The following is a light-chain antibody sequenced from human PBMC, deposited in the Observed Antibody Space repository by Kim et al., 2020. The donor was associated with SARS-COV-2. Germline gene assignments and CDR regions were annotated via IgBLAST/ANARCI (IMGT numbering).Light chain of an antibody. Sequence: SVKLTCTLSSGHSSNAIAWHQQQPEKGPRYLMKLNSDGSHTKGDGIPDRFSGSSSGAERYLTISSLQSEDGADYYCQTWGTGIHVFGTGTKVTVL. J-gene: IGLJ1*01. CDR2: LNSDGSH. CDR3: QTWGTGIHV. CDR1: SGHSSNA. V-gene: IGLV4-69*01.